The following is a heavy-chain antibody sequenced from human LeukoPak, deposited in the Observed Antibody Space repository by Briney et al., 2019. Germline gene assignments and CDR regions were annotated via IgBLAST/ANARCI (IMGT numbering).Heavy chain of an antibody. CDR2: TYYRSKWYD. V-gene: IGHV6-1*01. Sequence: SQTLSITCAISGDSVSSKNGAWNWIRQSPSRGLEWLGRTYYRSKWYDDYAESLKGRITISPDTSKNQFSLQLNSVSPEDTAVYYCARDVGTGCWYTFDYWGQGTLVTVSS. D-gene: IGHD2-2*02. J-gene: IGHJ4*02. CDR3: ARDVGTGCWYTFDY. CDR1: GDSVSSKNGA.